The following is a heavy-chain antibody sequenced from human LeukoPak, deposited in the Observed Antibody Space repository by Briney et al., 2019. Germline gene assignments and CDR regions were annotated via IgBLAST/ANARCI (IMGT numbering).Heavy chain of an antibody. V-gene: IGHV4-59*08. CDR1: GGSTSSYY. CDR3: AGHHPRNTVDF. CDR2: IYYSGST. D-gene: IGHD2/OR15-2a*01. Sequence: KASETLSLTCTVSGGSTSSYYWSWIRQPPGKGLEWIGYIYYSGSTNYNPSLKSRVTISLDTSKNQFSLKLSSVTAADTAVYYCAGHHPRNTVDFWGQGTLVTVSS. J-gene: IGHJ4*02.